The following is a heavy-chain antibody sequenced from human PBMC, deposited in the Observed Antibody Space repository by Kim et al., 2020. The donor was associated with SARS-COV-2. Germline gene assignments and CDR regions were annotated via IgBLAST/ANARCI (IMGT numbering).Heavy chain of an antibody. Sequence: GGSLRLSCAASGFTFDDYAMHWVRQAPGKGLEWVSGISWNSGSIGYADSVKGRFTISRDNAKNSLYLQMNSLRAEDTALYYCAKALGYDILTGYLALDLDYWGQGTLVTVSS. CDR3: AKALGYDILTGYLALDLDY. CDR1: GFTFDDYA. J-gene: IGHJ4*02. V-gene: IGHV3-9*01. CDR2: ISWNSGSI. D-gene: IGHD3-9*01.